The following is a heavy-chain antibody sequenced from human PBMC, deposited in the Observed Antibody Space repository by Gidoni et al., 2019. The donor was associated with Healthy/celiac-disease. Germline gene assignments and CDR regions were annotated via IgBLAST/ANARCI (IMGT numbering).Heavy chain of an antibody. CDR2: INHSGST. CDR1: GGSFSGYY. J-gene: IGHJ4*02. Sequence: QVQLQQWGAGLLKPSETLSLTCAVYGGSFSGYYWSWRRQPPGKGLEWIGEINHSGSTNYNPSLKSRVTISVDTSKNQFSLKLSSVTAADTAVYYCARISGWYGGVVNYWGQGTLVTVSS. D-gene: IGHD6-19*01. V-gene: IGHV4-34*01. CDR3: ARISGWYGGVVNY.